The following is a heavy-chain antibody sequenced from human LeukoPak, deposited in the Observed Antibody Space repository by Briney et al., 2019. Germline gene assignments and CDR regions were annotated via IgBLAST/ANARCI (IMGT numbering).Heavy chain of an antibody. V-gene: IGHV3-53*01. CDR1: GFTVSDNY. D-gene: IGHD4-23*01. CDR2: IYGGST. CDR3: ARDRATAVTPGYFQH. J-gene: IGHJ1*01. Sequence: PGGSLRLSCAASGFTVSDNYMTWVRQAPGKGLEWVSIIYGGSTYYADSVKGRFTISRDNSKNTVYLQMNSLRAEDTAVYYCARDRATAVTPGYFQHWGQGTLVTVSS.